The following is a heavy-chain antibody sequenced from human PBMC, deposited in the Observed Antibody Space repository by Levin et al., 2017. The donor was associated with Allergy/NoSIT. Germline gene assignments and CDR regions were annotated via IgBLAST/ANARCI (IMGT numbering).Heavy chain of an antibody. Sequence: HPGGSLRLSCAASGFTFSSYGMHWVRQAPGKGLEWVAVISYDGSNKYYADSVKGRFTISRDNSKNTLYLQMNSLRAEDTAVYYCAKDTVTTFGVWEYYFDYWGQGTLVTVSS. V-gene: IGHV3-30*18. D-gene: IGHD4-17*01. CDR1: GFTFSSYG. CDR2: ISYDGSNK. CDR3: AKDTVTTFGVWEYYFDY. J-gene: IGHJ4*02.